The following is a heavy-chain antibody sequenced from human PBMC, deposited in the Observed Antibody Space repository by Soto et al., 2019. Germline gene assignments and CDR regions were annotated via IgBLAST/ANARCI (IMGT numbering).Heavy chain of an antibody. V-gene: IGHV1-18*01. CDR1: GYTFTSYG. CDR3: ARDNYGAGSYYNGPIDY. CDR2: ISAYNGNT. Sequence: ASVKVSCKASGYTFTSYGISWVRQAPGQGHEWMGWISAYNGNTNYAQKLQGRVTMTTDTSTSAAYMELRSLRSDDTAVYYCARDNYGAGSYYNGPIDYWGQGTLGTVSS. D-gene: IGHD3-10*01. J-gene: IGHJ4*02.